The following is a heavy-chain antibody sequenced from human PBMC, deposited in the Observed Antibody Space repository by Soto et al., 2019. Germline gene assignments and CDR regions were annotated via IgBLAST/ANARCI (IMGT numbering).Heavy chain of an antibody. J-gene: IGHJ4*02. Sequence: GGSLRLSCAASGFTFSSYSMNWVRQAPGKGLEWVSSISSSSSYIYYADSVKGRFTISRDNAKNSLYLQMNSLRAVDTAVYYCATRAPSVVVTAIFDYWGQGTLVTVSS. CDR2: ISSSSSYI. V-gene: IGHV3-21*04. D-gene: IGHD2-21*02. CDR3: ATRAPSVVVTAIFDY. CDR1: GFTFSSYS.